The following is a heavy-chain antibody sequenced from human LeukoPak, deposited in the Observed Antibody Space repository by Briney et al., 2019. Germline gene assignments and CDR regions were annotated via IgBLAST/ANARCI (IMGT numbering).Heavy chain of an antibody. Sequence: PGRSLRLSCAASGFTFSSYGMHWVRQAPGKGREGGAVIWYDGSNKYYADSVKGRFTISRDNSKNTLYLQMNSLRAEDTAVYYCARDPLGGRYFDWLFHFDSWGQGTLVTVSS. CDR2: IWYDGSNK. V-gene: IGHV3-33*01. J-gene: IGHJ4*02. CDR1: GFTFSSYG. D-gene: IGHD3-9*01. CDR3: ARDPLGGRYFDWLFHFDS.